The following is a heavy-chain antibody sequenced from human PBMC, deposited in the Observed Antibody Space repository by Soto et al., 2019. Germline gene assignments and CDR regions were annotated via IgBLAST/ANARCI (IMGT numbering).Heavy chain of an antibody. CDR3: AREDTVATLRL. CDR2: IKGDGSGT. Sequence: EVQLVESGGGLVQPGGSLRLSCAASGFTFSSYCMSWVRQAPGKGLEWVANIKGDGSGTYYVDSMRGRFTISRDNAKNSLYLQMNTLRAEDTAVYFCAREDTVATLRLWGQGTLVTVSS. D-gene: IGHD2-21*02. CDR1: GFTFSSYC. V-gene: IGHV3-7*03. J-gene: IGHJ4*02.